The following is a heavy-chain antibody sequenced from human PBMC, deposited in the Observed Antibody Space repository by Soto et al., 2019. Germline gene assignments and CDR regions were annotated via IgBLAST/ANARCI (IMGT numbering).Heavy chain of an antibody. CDR1: GFIFSSSW. D-gene: IGHD3-3*01. J-gene: IGHJ3*02. CDR2: IKPDGSGL. Sequence: PGGSLRLSCAASGFIFSSSWMTWVRQAPGKGLEWVANIKPDGSGLYYGDSVKGRFTISRDNARNSLYLLMSSLRADDTAVYYCARGGQNFWMREDAFDMWGQGTMVTVSS. CDR3: ARGGQNFWMREDAFDM. V-gene: IGHV3-7*04.